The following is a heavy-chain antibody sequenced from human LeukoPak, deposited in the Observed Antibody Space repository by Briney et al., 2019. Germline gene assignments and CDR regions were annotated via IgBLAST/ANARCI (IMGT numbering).Heavy chain of an antibody. V-gene: IGHV4-4*07. CDR3: AREGYCSSTSCYLLDYYYYYMDV. D-gene: IGHD2-2*01. Sequence: SETLSLTCTVSSGSISSYYWSWIRQPAGKGLEWIGRIYTSGSTNYNPSLKSRVTMSVDTSKNQFSLKLSSVTAADTAVYYCAREGYCSSTSCYLLDYYYYYMDVWGKGTTVTVSS. CDR1: SGSISSYY. CDR2: IYTSGST. J-gene: IGHJ6*03.